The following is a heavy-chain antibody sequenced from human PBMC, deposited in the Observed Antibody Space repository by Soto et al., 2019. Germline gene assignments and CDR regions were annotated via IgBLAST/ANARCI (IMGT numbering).Heavy chain of an antibody. CDR1: GYTFNTYA. D-gene: IGHD2-15*01. CDR2: TSYDGGIK. Sequence: QVQLVESGGGVVQPGRSLRLSCVGSGYTFNTYAMHWVRXXPXXXXXXVTSTSYDGGIKHYADSVKGRFTTSRDNSRNTXXLXXXXXXXXXXXXXXXXXXXXXXXXXXXXLXYYAMDVWGQGTTVTVSS. J-gene: IGHJ6*02. V-gene: IGHV3-30-3*01. CDR3: XXXXXXXXXXXXXLXYYAMDV.